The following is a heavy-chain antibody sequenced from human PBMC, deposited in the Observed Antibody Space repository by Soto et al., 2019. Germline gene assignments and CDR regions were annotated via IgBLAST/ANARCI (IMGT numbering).Heavy chain of an antibody. D-gene: IGHD3-22*01. Sequence: SETLSLTCTVSVGSISSAAYYWSWIRQHPGKDLEWIGYISHSGSTYYTPSLKSRVTISADTSKNQFSLNLSSVTAADTAVYYCARDTVVIANLFDYWARDPWSPSP. CDR1: VGSISSAAYY. V-gene: IGHV4-31*03. CDR3: ARDTVVIANLFDY. CDR2: ISHSGST. J-gene: IGHJ4*02.